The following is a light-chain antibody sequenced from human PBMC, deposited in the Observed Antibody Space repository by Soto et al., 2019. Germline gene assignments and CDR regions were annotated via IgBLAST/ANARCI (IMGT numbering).Light chain of an antibody. Sequence: DIVMTQSPATLSVSPGERAPLSCRARPSVSSTLAWYQQKPGQAPRLLIYGASTRATGIPARFSGSGSGTEFTLTISSLQSEDFAVYYCQQYNNWPRTFGQGTKVEIK. J-gene: IGKJ1*01. CDR2: GAS. CDR3: QQYNNWPRT. V-gene: IGKV3-15*01. CDR1: PSVSST.